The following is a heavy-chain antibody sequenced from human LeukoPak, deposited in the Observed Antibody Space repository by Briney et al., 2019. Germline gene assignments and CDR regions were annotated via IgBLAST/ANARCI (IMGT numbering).Heavy chain of an antibody. CDR1: GYSFTNYW. CDR3: ARRGGSLNYFDY. D-gene: IGHD2-15*01. V-gene: IGHV5-51*01. Sequence: PGESLKISCKASGYSFTNYWIGWVRQMPGKGLEWMGIIYPDDSDTRYSPSFQGQVTMSADKSITTAYLQWSSLKASDTAIYYCARRGGSLNYFDYWGQGTLVTVSS. J-gene: IGHJ4*02. CDR2: IYPDDSDT.